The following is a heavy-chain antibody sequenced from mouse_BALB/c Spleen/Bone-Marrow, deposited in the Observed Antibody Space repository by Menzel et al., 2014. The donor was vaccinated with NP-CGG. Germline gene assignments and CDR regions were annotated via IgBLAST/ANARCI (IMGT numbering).Heavy chain of an antibody. V-gene: IGHV1-69*02. Sequence: QVHLQQPGAEFVKPGAPVKLSCKASGYTFTSYWMNWVKQRPGRGLEWIGRIDPSDSETHYNQKFKDKATLTVDKSSSTAYIQLSSLTSEDSAVYYCARRGYGYGFAYWGQGTLVTVSA. CDR1: GYTFTSYW. J-gene: IGHJ3*01. CDR3: ARRGYGYGFAY. D-gene: IGHD1-2*01. CDR2: IDPSDSET.